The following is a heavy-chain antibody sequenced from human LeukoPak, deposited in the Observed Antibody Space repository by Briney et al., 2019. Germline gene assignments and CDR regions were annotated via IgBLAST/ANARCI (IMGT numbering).Heavy chain of an antibody. CDR2: STNDGA. J-gene: IGHJ4*02. CDR1: GFALRNYV. V-gene: IGHV3-64*04. CDR3: TRAGQWTYGFQDY. D-gene: IGHD3-10*01. Sequence: GGSLRLSCSASGFALRNYVMHWVRQAPGKGLDYVSTSTNDGAKYADAVQGRFSVSRDNSKSTLYLQMNSLRAEDTAVYYCTRAGQWTYGFQDYWGQGTLVTVSS.